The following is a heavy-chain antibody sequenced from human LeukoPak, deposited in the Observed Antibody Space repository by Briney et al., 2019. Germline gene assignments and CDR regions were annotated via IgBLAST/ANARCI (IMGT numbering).Heavy chain of an antibody. V-gene: IGHV3-74*01. Sequence: GGSLRLSCAASGFTFSNYWMHWVRHAPGKGLMWVSRINSDASSTSYADSVKGRFTISRDNAKSTLFLQMNSLRAEDTAVYYCASLSMVTPFDYWGQGTLVTVSS. D-gene: IGHD4-17*01. J-gene: IGHJ4*02. CDR2: INSDASST. CDR1: GFTFSNYW. CDR3: ASLSMVTPFDY.